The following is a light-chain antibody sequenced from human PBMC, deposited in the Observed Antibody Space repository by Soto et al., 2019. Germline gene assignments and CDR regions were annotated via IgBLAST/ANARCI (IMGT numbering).Light chain of an antibody. CDR2: GAS. CDR1: QSVSSSY. Sequence: EIVLTQSPGTLSLSPGERATLSCRASQSVSSSYLGWYQQKPGQAPRLLIYGASSRATGIPDRFSGSGSGTGFTLTISRLEPEDFAVYYCQRYGGSPLYTFGQGTKLEI. CDR3: QRYGGSPLYT. V-gene: IGKV3-20*01. J-gene: IGKJ2*01.